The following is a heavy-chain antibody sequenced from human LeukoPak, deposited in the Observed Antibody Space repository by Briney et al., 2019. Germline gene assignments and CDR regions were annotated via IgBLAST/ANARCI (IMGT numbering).Heavy chain of an antibody. CDR1: GFTLSSYA. J-gene: IGHJ3*02. CDR3: ANLDGSGSRPDAFDI. CDR2: ISVSGNT. V-gene: IGHV3-23*01. Sequence: GGSLRLSCAASGFTLSSYAMSWVRQAPGKGLEWVSAISVSGNTYHADSVKGRFTISRDSSKNTLYLQMNRLRAEDAAVYYCANLDGSGSRPDAFDIWGQGTMVTVSS. D-gene: IGHD3-10*01.